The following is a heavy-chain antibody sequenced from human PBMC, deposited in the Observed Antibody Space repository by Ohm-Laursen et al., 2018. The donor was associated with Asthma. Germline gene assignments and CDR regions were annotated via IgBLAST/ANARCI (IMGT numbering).Heavy chain of an antibody. CDR3: ARCSHPGCDY. CDR1: GGSISSYY. V-gene: IGHV4-59*12. Sequence: GTLSLTCTVSGGSISSYYWSWIRQPPGKGLEWIGYIYYSGSTNYNPSLKSRVTISVDTPKNQFSLKLSSVTAADTAVYYCARCSHPGCDYWGQGTLVTVSS. J-gene: IGHJ4*02. D-gene: IGHD6-19*01. CDR2: IYYSGST.